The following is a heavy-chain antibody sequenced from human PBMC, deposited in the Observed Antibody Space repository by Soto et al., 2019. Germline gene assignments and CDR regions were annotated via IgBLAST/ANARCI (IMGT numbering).Heavy chain of an antibody. J-gene: IGHJ6*02. CDR2: ISWDSGTT. CDR1: GFTFDDYA. V-gene: IGHV3-9*01. D-gene: IGHD2-2*01. Sequence: SLRLSCTASGFTFDDYAMHWVRQPPGKGLEWVSGISWDSGTTGYADSVKGRFTISRDSAKNSLYLQMNSLRAEDTALYYCAKDMGRYCTSTSCYKYGMDVWGLGTTVTVSS. CDR3: AKDMGRYCTSTSCYKYGMDV.